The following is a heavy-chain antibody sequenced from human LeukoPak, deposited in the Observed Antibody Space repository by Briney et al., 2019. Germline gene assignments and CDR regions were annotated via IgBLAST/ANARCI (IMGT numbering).Heavy chain of an antibody. CDR3: AKRGPIYSASPGNYFDY. J-gene: IGHJ4*02. Sequence: GGSLRLSCAASGFTFSGSAMHWVRQASGKGLEWVGRIRSKANSYATAYAASVKGRFTISRDDSKNTAYLQMNSLRAEDTAIYYCAKRGPIYSASPGNYFDYWGQGTLVTVSS. D-gene: IGHD6-13*01. CDR2: IRSKANSYAT. CDR1: GFTFSGSA. V-gene: IGHV3-73*01.